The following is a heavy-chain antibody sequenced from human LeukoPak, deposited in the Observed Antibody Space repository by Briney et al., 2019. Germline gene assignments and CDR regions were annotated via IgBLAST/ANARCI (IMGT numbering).Heavy chain of an antibody. D-gene: IGHD1-26*01. V-gene: IGHV3-21*01. J-gene: IGHJ6*02. CDR2: ISDSSSYI. CDR3: TKGENGMDV. CDR1: GFTFSSYR. Sequence: GGSLRLSRAASGFTFSSYRMNWVRQAPGKGLEWVSSISDSSSYIYHADSVKGRFTISRDNAKISVYLQMNSLRAEDTATYYCTKGENGMDVWGQGTTVTVSS.